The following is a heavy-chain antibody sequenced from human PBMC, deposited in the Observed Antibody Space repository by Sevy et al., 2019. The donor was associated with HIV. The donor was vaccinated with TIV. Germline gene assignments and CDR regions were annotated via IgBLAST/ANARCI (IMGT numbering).Heavy chain of an antibody. CDR3: ARGGLTYDSSGYHYGY. CDR1: GYTFTSYY. CDR2: INPSGGST. V-gene: IGHV1-46*01. Sequence: ASVKVSCKASGYTFTSYYMHWVRQAPGQGLEWMGIINPSGGSTSYAQKFQGRVTMTWDTSTSTVYMELSSLRSEDTAVYYCARGGLTYDSSGYHYGYWGQGTLVTVSS. D-gene: IGHD3-22*01. J-gene: IGHJ4*02.